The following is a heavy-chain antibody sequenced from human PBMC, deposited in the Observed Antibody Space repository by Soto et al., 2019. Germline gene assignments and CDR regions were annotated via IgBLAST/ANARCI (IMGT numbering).Heavy chain of an antibody. D-gene: IGHD1-1*01. CDR3: TRDRLERNYYGMDV. CDR1: VFTFGDYA. V-gene: IGHV3-49*04. J-gene: IGHJ6*02. CDR2: IRSKAYGETT. Sequence: GSLRLACTASVFTFGDYAMSWVRQAPGKGLEWVGFIRSKAYGETTEYAPSVKGRFTISRDDSKSIAYLQMNSLKTEDTAVYYCTRDRLERNYYGMDVWGQGTTVTVSS.